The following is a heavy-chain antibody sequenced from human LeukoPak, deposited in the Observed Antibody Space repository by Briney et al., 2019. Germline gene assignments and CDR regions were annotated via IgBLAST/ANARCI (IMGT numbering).Heavy chain of an antibody. J-gene: IGHJ6*03. CDR2: MNPNSGNT. V-gene: IGHV1-8*03. CDR1: GYTFTGYY. Sequence: ASVKVSCKASGYTFTGYYMHWVRQATGQGLEWMGWMNPNSGNTGYAQKFQGRVTITRNTSISTAYMELSSLRSEDTAVYYCARGSYSYGPFYYYYYYMDVWGKGTTVTVSS. CDR3: ARGSYSYGPFYYYYYYMDV. D-gene: IGHD5-18*01.